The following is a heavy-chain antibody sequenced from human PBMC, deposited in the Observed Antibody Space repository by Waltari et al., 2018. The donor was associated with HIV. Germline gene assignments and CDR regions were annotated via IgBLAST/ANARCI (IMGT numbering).Heavy chain of an antibody. CDR2: IYHSGST. J-gene: IGHJ6*02. D-gene: IGHD5-18*01. V-gene: IGHV4-38-2*02. CDR1: GYSISSGYY. Sequence: QVQLQESGPGLVKPSETLSLTCTVSGYSISSGYYWGWIRQPPGKGLEWIGSIYHSGSTYYNPSLKSRVTISVDTSKNQFSLKLSSVTAADTAVYYCARSISVDTAMAISYYYYGMDVWGQGTTVTVSS. CDR3: ARSISVDTAMAISYYYYGMDV.